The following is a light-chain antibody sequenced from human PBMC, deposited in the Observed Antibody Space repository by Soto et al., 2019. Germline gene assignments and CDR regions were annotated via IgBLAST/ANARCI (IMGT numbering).Light chain of an antibody. CDR1: NIGSKT. J-gene: IGLJ1*01. V-gene: IGLV3-21*02. Sequence: SYELAQPPSMSVAPGQTARITCGGNNIGSKTVHWYQQKAGQAPVLVVYEDSDRPSGIPERFSGSNSGNTATLTISRVEAGDEADYYCQVWDVSTAHYVFGTGTKVTVL. CDR3: QVWDVSTAHYV. CDR2: EDS.